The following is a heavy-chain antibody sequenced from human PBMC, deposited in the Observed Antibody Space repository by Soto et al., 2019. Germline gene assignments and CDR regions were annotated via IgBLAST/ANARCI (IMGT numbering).Heavy chain of an antibody. D-gene: IGHD6-13*01. CDR3: ANWGAAGPDNYFDY. J-gene: IGHJ4*02. CDR1: GFTFSSYA. CDR2: ISGSGGST. Sequence: GGSLRLSCAASGFTFSSYAMSWVRQAPGKGLEWVSAISGSGGSTYHADSVKGRFTISRDNSKNTLYLQMNSLRAEDTAVYYCANWGAAGPDNYFDYWGQGTLVTVSS. V-gene: IGHV3-23*01.